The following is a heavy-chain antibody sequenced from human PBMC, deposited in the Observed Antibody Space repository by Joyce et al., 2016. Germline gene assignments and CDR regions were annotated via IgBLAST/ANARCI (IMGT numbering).Heavy chain of an antibody. CDR1: GFSLDTRGGG. CDR3: AHSRYASGSYPDDSFYYYMDV. V-gene: IGHV2-5*02. J-gene: IGHJ6*03. Sequence: QITLKESGPTLVKPTQTLTLTCHFTGFSLDTRGGGVGWVRQPPGKALEWLALIYWDNDKRYRPALQSRLTIDKDTSKNQVVLTMAHVDPVDTATYYCAHSRYASGSYPDDSFYYYMDVWGKGTTVTVSS. D-gene: IGHD3-10*01. CDR2: IYWDNDK.